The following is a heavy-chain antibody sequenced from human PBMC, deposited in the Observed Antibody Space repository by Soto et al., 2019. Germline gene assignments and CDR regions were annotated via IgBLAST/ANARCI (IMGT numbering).Heavy chain of an antibody. CDR3: ATAVSYHFWRGFNTHTYYFDA. V-gene: IGHV3-30-3*01. CDR2: ISDDGSNT. D-gene: IGHD3-3*01. J-gene: IGHJ4*02. CDR1: GFTFSRHT. Sequence: QVQLVESGGGVVQPGRSLRLSCAASGFTFSRHTMHWVRQAPGKGLEWVAAISDDGSNTYYADSVKGRFTISRDNSKNTAYLPMNSLSSEDTAVQHCATAVSYHFWRGFNTHTYYFDAWGQGTLVTVSS.